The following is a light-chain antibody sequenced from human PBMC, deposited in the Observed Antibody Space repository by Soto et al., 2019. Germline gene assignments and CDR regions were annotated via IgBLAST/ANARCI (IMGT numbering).Light chain of an antibody. J-gene: IGKJ4*01. CDR2: AAS. V-gene: IGKV1-39*01. CDR3: QQSYSIPRT. CDR1: QSISIY. Sequence: DIQMTQSPSSLSASVGDRVTITCRASQSISIYLNWYQQKPGKAPKLLIYAASSLQSGVPSRFSGSGSGTDFTLTISSLQPEDFATYYCQQSYSIPRTFGGGTKV.